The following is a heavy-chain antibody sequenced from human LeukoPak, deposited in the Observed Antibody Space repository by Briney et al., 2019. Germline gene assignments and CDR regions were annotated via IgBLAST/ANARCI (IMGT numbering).Heavy chain of an antibody. CDR3: ARDRGGSYSAIDY. J-gene: IGHJ4*02. V-gene: IGHV3-48*04. D-gene: IGHD1-26*01. Sequence: GGSLRLAWAATGFTFSSDSMGWVRQAPGKGLEWVSFISSSSSTIYDADSVKGRFTISRDNAKNSLYLQMNSLRAEDTAVYYCARDRGGSYSAIDYWGQGTLVTVSS. CDR2: ISSSSSTI. CDR1: GFTFSSDS.